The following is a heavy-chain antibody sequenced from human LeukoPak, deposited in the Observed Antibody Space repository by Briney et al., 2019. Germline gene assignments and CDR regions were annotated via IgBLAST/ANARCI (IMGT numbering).Heavy chain of an antibody. V-gene: IGHV4-59*01. D-gene: IGHD6-6*01. J-gene: IGHJ6*03. CDR3: ARVRRVSSSYSTNYYYMDV. Sequence: PSETLSLTCNVSGDSIPSYYWSWIRRPPGKRLEWIGFILHTGSANYNPSLESRISISVDTSKSQFSLTVKSVTAADTAVYYCARVRRVSSSYSTNYYYMDVWGKGTTVTVSS. CDR1: GDSIPSYY. CDR2: ILHTGSA.